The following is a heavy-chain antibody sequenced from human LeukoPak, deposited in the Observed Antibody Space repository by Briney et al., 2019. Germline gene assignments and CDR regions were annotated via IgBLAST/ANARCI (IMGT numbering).Heavy chain of an antibody. CDR3: ARGITMVRGPSSYDAFDI. CDR1: GFTFSSYA. J-gene: IGHJ3*02. V-gene: IGHV3-23*01. CDR2: ISGSGGST. Sequence: GGSLRLSCAASGFTFSSYAMSWVRQAPGQGLEWVSAISGSGGSTYYADSVKGRFTISRDNSKNTLYLQMNSLRAEDTAVYYCARGITMVRGPSSYDAFDIWGQGTMVTVSS. D-gene: IGHD3-10*01.